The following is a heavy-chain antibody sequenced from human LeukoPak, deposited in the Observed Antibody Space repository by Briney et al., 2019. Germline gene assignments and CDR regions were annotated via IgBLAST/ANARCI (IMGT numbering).Heavy chain of an antibody. CDR3: ARDSHGSGIYY. V-gene: IGHV3-23*01. J-gene: IGHJ4*02. Sequence: GGSLRLSCAASGFTFSSYAMSWVRQAPGKGLEWVSAISGSGGSTYYAGSVKGRFTISRDNSKNSLYLQMNSLRAEDTAVYYCARDSHGSGIYYWGQGTLVTVSS. CDR1: GFTFSSYA. D-gene: IGHD3-10*01. CDR2: ISGSGGST.